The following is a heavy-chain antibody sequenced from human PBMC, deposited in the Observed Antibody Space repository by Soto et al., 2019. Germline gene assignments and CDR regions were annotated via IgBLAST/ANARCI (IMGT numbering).Heavy chain of an antibody. CDR2: ISSRSSDI. CDR3: TRGFCGGGGCSISGRLFES. V-gene: IGHV3-21*01. D-gene: IGHD2-15*01. CDR1: GLTFSSYS. Sequence: GGSLRLSCAASGLTFSSYSMNWVRQAPGKRLEWVSSISSRSSDIYYADSVKGRFTISRDNAKKSLYLQMTSLRAEDTAVYYCTRGFCGGGGCSISGRLFESWGQGTLVTVSS. J-gene: IGHJ4*02.